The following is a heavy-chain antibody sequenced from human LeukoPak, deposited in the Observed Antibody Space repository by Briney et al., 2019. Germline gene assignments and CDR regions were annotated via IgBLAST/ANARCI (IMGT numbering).Heavy chain of an antibody. CDR2: ISGSGDST. Sequence: GGSLRLSCAASGFTFSSYAMSWVRQAPGKGLEWVSGISGSGDSTYYADSVKGRFTISRDNSKNTLYLQMDSLRAEDTAVYYCAKFNVLVVVNSGFDYWGQGTLVTVSS. CDR1: GFTFSSYA. J-gene: IGHJ4*02. CDR3: AKFNVLVVVNSGFDY. V-gene: IGHV3-23*01. D-gene: IGHD3-22*01.